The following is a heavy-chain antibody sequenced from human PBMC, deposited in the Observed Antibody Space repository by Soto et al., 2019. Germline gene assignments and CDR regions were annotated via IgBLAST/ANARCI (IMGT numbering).Heavy chain of an antibody. CDR1: GFTFSSYG. D-gene: IGHD2-15*01. J-gene: IGHJ5*02. V-gene: IGHV3-33*01. CDR3: ARDPAGGYCSGGSCVNHNWFDP. Sequence: GGSLRLSCAAPGFTFSSYGMHWVRQAPGKGLEWVAVIWYDGSNKYYADSVKGRFTISRDNSKNTLYLQMNSLRAEDTAVYYCARDPAGGYCSGGSCVNHNWFDPWGQGT. CDR2: IWYDGSNK.